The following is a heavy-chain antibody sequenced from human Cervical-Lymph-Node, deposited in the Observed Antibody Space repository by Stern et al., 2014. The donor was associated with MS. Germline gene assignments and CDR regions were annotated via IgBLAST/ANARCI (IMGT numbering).Heavy chain of an antibody. CDR1: GFTFSSYG. D-gene: IGHD5-24*01. CDR2: AWHGGRTA. J-gene: IGHJ4*02. Sequence: QVQLVESGGGVVQPGTSLRLSCAASGFTFSSYGMHWVRQAPGKGLEWVALAWHGGRTAHYTTSVKGRFTIYRDNSQTTPSLPMNSLTAEDTAVYYCARGHIPYAYNYLFDYWGQGTLVTVSS. V-gene: IGHV3-33*01. CDR3: ARGHIPYAYNYLFDY.